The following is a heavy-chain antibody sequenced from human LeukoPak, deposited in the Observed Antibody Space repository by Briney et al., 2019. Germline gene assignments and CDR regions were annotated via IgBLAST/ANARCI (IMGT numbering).Heavy chain of an antibody. Sequence: PSETLSLTCAVYGGSFSGYYWSWIRQPPGKGLEWIGEIKHSGSTKYNPSLKSRVTISVDTSKNQFSLRLSSVTAADTAVYYCARTFYYYGSGSYYKSTNWFDPWGQGTLVTVSS. CDR2: IKHSGST. CDR3: ARTFYYYGSGSYYKSTNWFDP. J-gene: IGHJ5*02. D-gene: IGHD3-10*01. V-gene: IGHV4-34*01. CDR1: GGSFSGYY.